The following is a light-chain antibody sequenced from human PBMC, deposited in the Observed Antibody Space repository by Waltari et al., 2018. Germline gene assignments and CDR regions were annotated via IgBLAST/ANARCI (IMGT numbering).Light chain of an antibody. J-gene: IGKJ1*01. Sequence: IQMTQSPSSLSVSEGDRVTITCRTSQSTSNRLNWYQQKPGKVPKVLIYAASSLQSGVPSRFSGSGSGTEFTLTISSLQPEDSATYYCQQSSSWAFGQGTKVEIK. CDR2: AAS. CDR3: QQSSSWA. CDR1: QSTSNR. V-gene: IGKV1-39*01.